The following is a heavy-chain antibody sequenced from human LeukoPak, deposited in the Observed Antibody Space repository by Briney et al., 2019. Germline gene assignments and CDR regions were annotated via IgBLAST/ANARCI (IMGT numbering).Heavy chain of an antibody. Sequence: ASVKVSCKASGYTFSTYGISWLRQAPGQGLEWMGWISASNGNTNCAQKFQGRVTMTTDTSTSTLYMEVRSLRSDDTAVYYCARDNGYKSVDYWGQGTLVTVSS. V-gene: IGHV1-18*01. D-gene: IGHD1-14*01. J-gene: IGHJ4*02. CDR3: ARDNGYKSVDY. CDR2: ISASNGNT. CDR1: GYTFSTYG.